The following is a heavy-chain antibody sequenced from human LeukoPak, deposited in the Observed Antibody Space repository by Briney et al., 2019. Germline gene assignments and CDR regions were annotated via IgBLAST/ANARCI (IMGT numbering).Heavy chain of an antibody. V-gene: IGHV4-38-2*02. J-gene: IGHJ5*02. CDR1: GYSISSGYY. D-gene: IGHD6-13*01. CDR2: IYHSGST. CDR3: ASEGLGGYSSSWYSRGWFDP. Sequence: PSETLSLTCTVSGYSISSGYYWGWIRQPPGKGLEWIGSIYHSGSTNYNPSLKSRVTISVDTSKNQFSLKLSSVTAADTAVYYCASEGLGGYSSSWYSRGWFDPWGQGTLVTVSS.